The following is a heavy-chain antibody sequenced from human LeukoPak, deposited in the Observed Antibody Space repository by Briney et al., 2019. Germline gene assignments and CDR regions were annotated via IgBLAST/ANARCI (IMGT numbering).Heavy chain of an antibody. CDR1: GDSMTNYY. CDR3: ARHEKLGQFDY. J-gene: IGHJ4*02. Sequence: SETLSLTCTVSGDSMTNYYWNWIRQPPGKGLEWIGYVYYSGSANYNPSLKSRVTISVDTSKNQFSLKLSSVTAADTAVYYCARHEKLGQFDYWGQGTLVTVSS. D-gene: IGHD3-10*01. V-gene: IGHV4-59*08. CDR2: VYYSGSA.